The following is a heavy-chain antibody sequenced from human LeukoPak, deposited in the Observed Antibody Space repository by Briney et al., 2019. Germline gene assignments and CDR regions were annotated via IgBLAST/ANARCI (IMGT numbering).Heavy chain of an antibody. V-gene: IGHV4-59*12. J-gene: IGHJ4*02. CDR2: IYNSGST. CDR1: GGSISSFY. D-gene: IGHD6-19*01. CDR3: ARANTAVAGTMGFDY. Sequence: SETLSLTCTVSGGSISSFYWSWIRQPPGKGLEWIGYIYNSGSTKYNPSLKSRVTISVDTSKNQFSLKLSSVTAADTAVYYCARANTAVAGTMGFDYWGQGTLVTVSS.